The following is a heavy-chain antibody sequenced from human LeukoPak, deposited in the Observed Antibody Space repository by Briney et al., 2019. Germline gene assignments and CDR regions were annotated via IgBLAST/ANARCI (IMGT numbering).Heavy chain of an antibody. Sequence: PSETLSLTCTVSGGSISSGDYYWSWMRQPPGKGLEWIGYTYYSGSTYYNPSLKSRATISVDTSKNQFSRKLTSVTAADTAVYYCARPYYYDSRIDPWGQGTLVTVSS. D-gene: IGHD3-22*01. CDR1: GGSISSGDYY. V-gene: IGHV4-30-4*01. CDR2: TYYSGST. J-gene: IGHJ5*02. CDR3: ARPYYYDSRIDP.